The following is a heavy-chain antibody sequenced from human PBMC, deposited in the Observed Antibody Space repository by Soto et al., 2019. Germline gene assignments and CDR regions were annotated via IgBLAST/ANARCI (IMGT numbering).Heavy chain of an antibody. CDR3: ASTTVTNGTDY. V-gene: IGHV4-59*08. CDR1: GGSISSYY. J-gene: IGHJ4*02. D-gene: IGHD4-17*01. CDR2: IYYSGST. Sequence: SETLSLTYTVSGGSISSYYWSWIRQPPGKGLEWIGYIYYSGSTNYNPSLKSRVTISVDTSKNQFSLKLSSVTAADTAVYYCASTTVTNGTDYWGQGTLVTVSS.